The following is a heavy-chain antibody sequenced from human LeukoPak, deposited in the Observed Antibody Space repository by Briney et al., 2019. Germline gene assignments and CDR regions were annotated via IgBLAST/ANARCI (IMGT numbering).Heavy chain of an antibody. J-gene: IGHJ4*02. CDR2: IKSKTTGETT. V-gene: IGHV3-15*01. D-gene: IGHD2-15*01. CDR3: TTCTGGSCYSDY. Sequence: GGSLRLSCAASGFSFSNAWMSWVRQAPGKGLEWVGRIKSKTTGETTDFAAPGKGRFTISRDDSKNTLYLQMNSLKIEDTAVYYCTTCTGGSCYSDYWGQGTLVTVSS. CDR1: GFSFSNAW.